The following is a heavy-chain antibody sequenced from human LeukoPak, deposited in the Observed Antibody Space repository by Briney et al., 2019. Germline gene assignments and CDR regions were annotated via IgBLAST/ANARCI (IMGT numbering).Heavy chain of an antibody. CDR1: GYTFTSYY. V-gene: IGHV1-46*01. Sequence: ASVKVSCKASGYTFTSYYMHWVRQAPGQGLEWMGIINPSGGSTSYAQKFQGRVTMTRDTSTSTVYMELSSLRSEDTAVYYCARDPGNYDFWSGYAHYWGQGALVTVSS. CDR3: ARDPGNYDFWSGYAHY. J-gene: IGHJ4*02. D-gene: IGHD3-3*01. CDR2: INPSGGST.